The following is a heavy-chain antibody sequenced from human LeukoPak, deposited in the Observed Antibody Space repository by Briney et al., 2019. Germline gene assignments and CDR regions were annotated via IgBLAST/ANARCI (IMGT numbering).Heavy chain of an antibody. CDR2: ISGNGGST. CDR1: GFTFSSYA. CDR3: AKRYYYDSSGYADAFDI. J-gene: IGHJ3*02. D-gene: IGHD3-22*01. Sequence: GGSLRLSCVASGFTFSSYAMSWVRQAPGKGLEWVSGISGNGGSTYHADSVKGRFTISRDNSENTLYLQMNSLRAEDTAVYYCAKRYYYDSSGYADAFDIWGQGTMVTVSS. V-gene: IGHV3-23*01.